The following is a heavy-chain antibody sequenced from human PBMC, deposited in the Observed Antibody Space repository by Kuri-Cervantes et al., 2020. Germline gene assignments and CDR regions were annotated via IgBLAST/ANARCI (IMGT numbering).Heavy chain of an antibody. CDR1: GGSFSGYY. J-gene: IGHJ4*02. CDR3: ARGSRPYYYDSSGYSYYFDY. D-gene: IGHD3-22*01. CDR2: INHSGIT. V-gene: IGHV4-34*01. Sequence: GSLRLSCAVYGGSFSGYYWSWIRQPPGKGLEWIGEINHSGITNYNSSLKSRVTISVDTSKNQFSLKLSSVTAADTAVYYCARGSRPYYYDSSGYSYYFDYWGQGTLVTVSS.